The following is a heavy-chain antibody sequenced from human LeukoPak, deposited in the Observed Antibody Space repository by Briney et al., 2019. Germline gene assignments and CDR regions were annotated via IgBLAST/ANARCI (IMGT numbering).Heavy chain of an antibody. D-gene: IGHD2-15*01. CDR3: ARVKRISNWFDP. V-gene: IGHV4-38-2*01. J-gene: IGHJ5*02. Sequence: PSETLSLTSADPGYSISSGYYWGWIRPPPGKGLEWFGSIDQSGSTYYKQSLKRRATISVATSKNQFSLKLSSVTAADTAMYYCARVKRISNWFDPWGQGTLVTVSS. CDR1: GYSISSGYY. CDR2: IDQSGST.